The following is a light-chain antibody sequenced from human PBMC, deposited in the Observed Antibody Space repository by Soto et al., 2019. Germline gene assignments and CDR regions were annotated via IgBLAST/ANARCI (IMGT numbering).Light chain of an antibody. Sequence: QSVLTQPPSASGSPGQSVTISCTGTSSDVGGYNYVSWYQQHPGKAPKLMIYEVSKRPSGVPDRFSGSKSGNTAALTVSGLQAEEEAAYYCSSYAGSNTWVFGGGTKLTVL. CDR3: SSYAGSNTWV. V-gene: IGLV2-8*01. CDR1: SSDVGGYNY. CDR2: EVS. J-gene: IGLJ3*02.